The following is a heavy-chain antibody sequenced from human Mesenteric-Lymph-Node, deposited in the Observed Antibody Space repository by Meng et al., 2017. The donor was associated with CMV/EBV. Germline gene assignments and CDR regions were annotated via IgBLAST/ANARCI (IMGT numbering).Heavy chain of an antibody. CDR3: ARGQIFRRDGYNWGDFDY. V-gene: IGHV3-30*04. CDR2: ISYDGSNK. CDR1: GFTFSSYA. D-gene: IGHD5-24*01. J-gene: IGHJ4*02. Sequence: GESLKISCAASGFTFSSYAMHWVRQAPGKGLEWVAVISYDGSNKYYADSVKGRFTISRDNSKNTLYLQMNSLRAEDTAVYYCARGQIFRRDGYNWGDFDYWGQGTLVTVSS.